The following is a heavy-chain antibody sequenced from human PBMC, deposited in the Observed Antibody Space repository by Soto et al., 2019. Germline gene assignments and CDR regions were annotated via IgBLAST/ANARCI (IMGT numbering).Heavy chain of an antibody. J-gene: IGHJ3*02. D-gene: IGHD2-21*02. V-gene: IGHV1-58*02. Sequence: ASVKVSCKASGFTFTSSAMQWVRQARGQRLEWIGWIVVGSGNTNYAQKFQERVTITRDMSTSTAYMELSSLRSEDTAVYYCAADPRVLYGGNSGGAFDIWGQGTMVTVSS. CDR1: GFTFTSSA. CDR2: IVVGSGNT. CDR3: AADPRVLYGGNSGGAFDI.